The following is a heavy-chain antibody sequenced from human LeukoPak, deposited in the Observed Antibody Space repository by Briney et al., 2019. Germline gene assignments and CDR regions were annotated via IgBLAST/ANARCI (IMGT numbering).Heavy chain of an antibody. CDR2: IYHSGST. J-gene: IGHJ4*02. D-gene: IGHD5-24*01. Sequence: SETLSLTCAVSGYSIRSGDYWGWIRQSPGKGLEWIGSIYHSGSTHYNPSLKSRVTISVDTSKNQFSLMLSSVTAADTAVYYCARSSRDGYNYFDYWGQGTLVTVSS. CDR3: ARSSRDGYNYFDY. V-gene: IGHV4-38-2*01. CDR1: GYSIRSGDY.